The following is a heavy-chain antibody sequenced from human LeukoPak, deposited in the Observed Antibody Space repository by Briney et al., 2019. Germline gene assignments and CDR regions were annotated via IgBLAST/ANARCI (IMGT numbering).Heavy chain of an antibody. Sequence: PGGSLRLSCTASGFTFGDHAMSWVRQAPGKGLEWVGFIRSKTYGGTTEYAASVKGRFTISRDDSKSIAYLQMNSLKTEDTAVYYCTRGPIQQRLYYGMDVWGQGTTVTVSS. CDR3: TRGPIQQRLYYGMDV. CDR2: IRSKTYGGTT. J-gene: IGHJ6*02. V-gene: IGHV3-49*04. D-gene: IGHD5-18*01. CDR1: GFTFGDHA.